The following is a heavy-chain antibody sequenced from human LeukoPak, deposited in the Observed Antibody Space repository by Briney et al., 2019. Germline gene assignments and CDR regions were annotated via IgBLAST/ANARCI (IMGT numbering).Heavy chain of an antibody. J-gene: IGHJ4*02. CDR3: ARPRGYSYGYAFDY. CDR1: GGSFSGYY. CDR2: INHSGST. V-gene: IGHV4-34*01. D-gene: IGHD5-18*01. Sequence: PSETLSLTCAVYGGSFSGYYCSWIRQPPGKGLEWIGEINHSGSTNYNPSLKSRVTISVDTSKNQFSLKLSSVTAADTAVYYCARPRGYSYGYAFDYWGQGNLVTVSS.